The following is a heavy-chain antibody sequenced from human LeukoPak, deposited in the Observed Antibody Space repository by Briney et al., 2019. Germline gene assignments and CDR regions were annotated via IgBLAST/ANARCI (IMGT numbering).Heavy chain of an antibody. Sequence: ASVKVSCKASGYTFTGYYMHWVRQAPGQGLEWMGWINPNSGGTNYAQKFQGRVTTTRDTSISTAYMELSRLRSDDTAVYYCARDPAGTSDRYGYMDVWGKGTTVTVSS. CDR1: GYTFTGYY. D-gene: IGHD1-1*01. CDR3: ARDPAGTSDRYGYMDV. V-gene: IGHV1-2*02. CDR2: INPNSGGT. J-gene: IGHJ6*03.